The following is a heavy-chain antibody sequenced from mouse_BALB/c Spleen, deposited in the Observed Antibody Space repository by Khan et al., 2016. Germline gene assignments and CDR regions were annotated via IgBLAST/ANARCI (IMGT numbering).Heavy chain of an antibody. CDR2: INPDSSTI. CDR1: GFDFSRYW. J-gene: IGHJ4*01. Sequence: EVKLLESGGGLVQPGGSLKLSCAVSGFDFSRYWMSWVRQAPGKGLEWIGEINPDSSTINYTPSLKDKLIISSDNAKNTLYLQMSKVRSEDTALDYCARPAYYSNYDARDYWGQGTSVTVSS. D-gene: IGHD2-5*01. CDR3: ARPAYYSNYDARDY. V-gene: IGHV4-1*02.